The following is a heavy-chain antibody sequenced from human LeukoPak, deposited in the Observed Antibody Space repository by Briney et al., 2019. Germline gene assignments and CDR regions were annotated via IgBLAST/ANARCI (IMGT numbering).Heavy chain of an antibody. CDR2: IKQDGSEK. V-gene: IGHV3-7*03. Sequence: GGSLRLSCAASGFTFSSYWMSWVRQAPGKGLEWMANIKQDGSEKYYVDSVKGRFTISRDNAKNSLYLQMNSLRAEDTAVYYCARMVRGVYFDYWGQGTLVTVSS. D-gene: IGHD3-10*01. J-gene: IGHJ4*02. CDR1: GFTFSSYW. CDR3: ARMVRGVYFDY.